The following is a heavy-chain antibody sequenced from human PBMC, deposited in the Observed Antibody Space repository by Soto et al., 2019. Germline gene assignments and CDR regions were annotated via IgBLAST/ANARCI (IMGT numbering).Heavy chain of an antibody. J-gene: IGHJ4*02. Sequence: QVQLQQWGAGLLKPSETLSLTCAVYGGSFSGYIWSWIRQPPGKGLQWIGQINHSGSTNYNPSLKSRVTISLHTSHSQCSLELSSVTAADTAVYYCARGLMSGSYYSGGWYYFAYWGQGTLVTVSS. CDR2: INHSGST. V-gene: IGHV4-34*01. D-gene: IGHD1-26*01. CDR3: ARGLMSGSYYSGGWYYFAY. CDR1: GGSFSGYI.